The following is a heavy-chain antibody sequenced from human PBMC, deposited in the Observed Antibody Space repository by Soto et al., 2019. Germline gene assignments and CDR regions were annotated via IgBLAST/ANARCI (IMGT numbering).Heavy chain of an antibody. D-gene: IGHD3-22*01. CDR1: GDSFNTFA. J-gene: IGHJ4*02. Sequence: QVQLVQSGAEVKKPGSSVKLSCKASGDSFNTFAVTWVRQAPGQGLEWMGGIIPNFDTPNYAQKFQGRVTIIADKSTSTPYMELSSRRSEDTAVYYCARPYYDSSGYYLWYFDYWGQGTLVTVSS. CDR3: ARPYYDSSGYYLWYFDY. CDR2: IIPNFDTP. V-gene: IGHV1-69*06.